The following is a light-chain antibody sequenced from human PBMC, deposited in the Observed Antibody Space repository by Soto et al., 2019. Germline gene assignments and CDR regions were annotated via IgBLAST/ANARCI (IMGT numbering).Light chain of an antibody. CDR1: SSNIGAGYD. Sequence: QAVVTQPPSVSGAPGQRVTISCTGSSSNIGAGYDVHWYQQLPGTAPKLLIYGNNNRPSGVPDRFSGSKSGTSASLAITGLQAEDEAEYYCQSYDSSLSGFYVFGTATKLTVL. CDR2: GNN. V-gene: IGLV1-40*01. CDR3: QSYDSSLSGFYV. J-gene: IGLJ1*01.